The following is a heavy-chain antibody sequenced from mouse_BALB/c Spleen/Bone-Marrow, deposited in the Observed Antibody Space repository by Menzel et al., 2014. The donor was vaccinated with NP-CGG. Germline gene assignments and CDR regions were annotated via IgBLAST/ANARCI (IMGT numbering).Heavy chain of an antibody. V-gene: IGHV7-1*02. J-gene: IGHJ2*01. Sequence: VQLVESGGGLVQPGGSLRLSCATSGLTFCDFYMEWVRQPPGKRLEWIAASRNKAYDYTPEYSASVKDRLIVSRATSQRILYRQMNVLRVEYTAMYYCARVELETGSIDYWGQGPTLTVPS. CDR1: GLTFCDFY. D-gene: IGHD4-1*01. CDR2: SRNKAYDYTP. CDR3: ARVELETGSIDY.